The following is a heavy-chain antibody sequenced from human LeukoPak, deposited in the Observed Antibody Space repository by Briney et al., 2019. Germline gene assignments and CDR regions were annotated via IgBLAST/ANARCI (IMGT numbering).Heavy chain of an antibody. CDR1: GYTFTSYG. D-gene: IGHD1-26*01. CDR2: ISAYNGKT. J-gene: IGHJ4*02. CDR3: AGKSTYSGSSYGDY. Sequence: ASVKVSCKASGYTFTSYGISWVRQAPGQGLEGMGWISAYNGKTNYAQKLQGRVNMTTVTSTRTAYMERWSLRSGDSAGYYLAGKSTYSGSSYGDYWGQGTLVTVSS. V-gene: IGHV1-18*01.